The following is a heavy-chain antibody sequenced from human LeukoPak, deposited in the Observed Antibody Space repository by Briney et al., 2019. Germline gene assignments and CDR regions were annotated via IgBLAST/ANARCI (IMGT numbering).Heavy chain of an antibody. D-gene: IGHD3-22*01. Sequence: SETLSLTCSVSGGSISSYYWSWIRQPPGKGLEWIGYIYYSGSTNYNPSLKSRVTISVDTYKNQFSLKLSSVTAADTAVYYCASALYDSSGADAFDIWGQGTMVTVSS. CDR2: IYYSGST. CDR1: GGSISSYY. CDR3: ASALYDSSGADAFDI. J-gene: IGHJ3*02. V-gene: IGHV4-59*01.